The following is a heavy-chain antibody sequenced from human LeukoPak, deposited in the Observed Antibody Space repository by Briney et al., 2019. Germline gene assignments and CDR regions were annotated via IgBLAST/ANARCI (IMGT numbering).Heavy chain of an antibody. J-gene: IGHJ4*02. CDR2: INAGNGNT. CDR1: GYTFTSYA. Sequence: GASVKVSCKASGYTFTSYAMHWVRQAPGQRLEWMGWINAGNGNTKYSQKFQGRVTITRDTSASTAYMELSSLRSEDTAVYYCARDHCSGGSCYLSDFDYWGQGTLVTVSS. CDR3: ARDHCSGGSCYLSDFDY. D-gene: IGHD2-15*01. V-gene: IGHV1-3*01.